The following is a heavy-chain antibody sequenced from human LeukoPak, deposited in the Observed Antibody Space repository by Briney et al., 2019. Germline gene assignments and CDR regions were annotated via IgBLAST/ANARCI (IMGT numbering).Heavy chain of an antibody. CDR2: IYSDGST. V-gene: IGHV3-53*01. J-gene: IGHJ4*02. CDR1: GFIVSNNY. D-gene: IGHD3-3*01. Sequence: GGSLRLSCAASGFIVSNNYMSWVRQAPGKGLEWVSVIYSDGSTYYIDPVKGRFTISRDNSRNTLYLQMNSLRAEDTAVYYCAKFRSPQIRFLEWLFSDWGQGTLVTVSS. CDR3: AKFRSPQIRFLEWLFSD.